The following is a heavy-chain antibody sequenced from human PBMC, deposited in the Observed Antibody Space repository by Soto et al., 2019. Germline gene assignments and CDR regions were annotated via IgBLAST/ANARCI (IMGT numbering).Heavy chain of an antibody. Sequence: PSETLSLTCTVSGGSISSGGYYWSWIRQHPGKGLEWIGYIYYSGSTNYNPSLKSRVTISVDTSKNQFSLKLSSVTTADTAVYYCARDRRLITMVRGVSLWFDPWGQGTLVTVSS. V-gene: IGHV4-31*03. CDR3: ARDRRLITMVRGVSLWFDP. J-gene: IGHJ5*02. CDR2: IYYSGST. D-gene: IGHD3-10*01. CDR1: GGSISSGGYY.